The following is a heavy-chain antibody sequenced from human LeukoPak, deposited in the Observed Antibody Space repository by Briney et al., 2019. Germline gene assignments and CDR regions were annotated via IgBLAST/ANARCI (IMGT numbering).Heavy chain of an antibody. J-gene: IGHJ4*02. Sequence: SETLSLTCTVSGGSISSYYWSWIRQPAGKGLEWIGRIYTSGSTNYNPSLKSRVTVSVDTSKNQFSLKLSSVTAADTAVYYCARAGYYYDSSGPAYYFDYWGQGTLVTVSS. CDR3: ARAGYYYDSSGPAYYFDY. CDR1: GGSISSYY. D-gene: IGHD3-22*01. V-gene: IGHV4-4*07. CDR2: IYTSGST.